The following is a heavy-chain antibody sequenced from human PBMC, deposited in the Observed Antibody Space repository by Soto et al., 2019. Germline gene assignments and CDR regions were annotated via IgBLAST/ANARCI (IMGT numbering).Heavy chain of an antibody. CDR1: GFTFSSYA. D-gene: IGHD2-2*01. CDR2: ISGSGGST. CDR3: ARGLSCISTSCHVGPVDV. V-gene: IGHV3-23*01. Sequence: GGSLRLSCAASGFTFSSYAMSWVRQAPGKGLEWVSAISGSGGSTYYADSVKGRFTISRDNAKNSLYLQMNSLRAEDTAVYYCARGLSCISTSCHVGPVDVWGQGTTVTVSS. J-gene: IGHJ6*02.